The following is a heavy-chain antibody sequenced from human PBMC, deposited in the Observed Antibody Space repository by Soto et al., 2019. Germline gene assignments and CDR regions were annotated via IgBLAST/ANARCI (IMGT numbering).Heavy chain of an antibody. CDR2: ISYSGRT. CDR1: GVSLNSGDYF. D-gene: IGHD3-22*01. V-gene: IGHV4-31*03. CDR3: ARWTYLYDSSNIRYGGFDT. J-gene: IGHJ3*02. Sequence: LSETLSLTCTVSGVSLNSGDYFWSWVRQLPVKGLEWIGYISYSGRTFYSPIMNSRVSISADTSQNHFSLTMTSVIAADTAVYFCARWTYLYDSSNIRYGGFDTWGQGTKVTVSS.